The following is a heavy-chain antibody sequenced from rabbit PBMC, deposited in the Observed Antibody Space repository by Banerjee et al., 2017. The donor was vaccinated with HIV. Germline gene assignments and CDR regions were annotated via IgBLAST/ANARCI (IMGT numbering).Heavy chain of an antibody. J-gene: IGHJ4*01. V-gene: IGHV1S45*01. CDR2: IYAGSSGST. CDR1: GFDFSSYG. D-gene: IGHD4-1*01. Sequence: QEQLVESGGGLVQPGGSLKLSCKASGFDFSSYGVSWVRQAPGKGLEWIACIYAGSSGSTYYANWAKGRFTISKTSSTTVTLQMTSLTAADTATYFCARDSSGWGYFNLWGPGTLVTVS. CDR3: ARDSSGWGYFNL.